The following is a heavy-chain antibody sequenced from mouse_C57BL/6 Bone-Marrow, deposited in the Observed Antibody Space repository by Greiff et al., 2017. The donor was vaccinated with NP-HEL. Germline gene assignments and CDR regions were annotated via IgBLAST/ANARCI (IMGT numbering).Heavy chain of an antibody. CDR2: ISDGGSYT. Sequence: EVKLVESGGGLVKPGGSLKLSCAASGFTFSSYAMSWVRQTPEKRLEWVATISDGGSYTYYPDNVKGRFTISRDNAKNNLYLQMSHLKSEDTAMYYCAREGLMVTTGNHYAMDYWGQGTSVTVSS. V-gene: IGHV5-4*01. CDR1: GFTFSSYA. D-gene: IGHD2-2*01. J-gene: IGHJ4*01. CDR3: AREGLMVTTGNHYAMDY.